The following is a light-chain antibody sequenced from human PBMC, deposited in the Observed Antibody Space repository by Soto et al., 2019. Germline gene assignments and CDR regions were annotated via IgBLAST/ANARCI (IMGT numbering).Light chain of an antibody. CDR1: ETISTF. Sequence: DIRMSISPVSVSASVGDRVTITCRASETISTFLNWYQQKPGKAPKVLIFAASSLQSGVPSRFSGSGSGTDFALTISGLQPEDCATYCCQQSYNIPPTFCQVTKVDIK. V-gene: IGKV1-39*01. CDR3: QQSYNIPPT. CDR2: AAS. J-gene: IGKJ1*01.